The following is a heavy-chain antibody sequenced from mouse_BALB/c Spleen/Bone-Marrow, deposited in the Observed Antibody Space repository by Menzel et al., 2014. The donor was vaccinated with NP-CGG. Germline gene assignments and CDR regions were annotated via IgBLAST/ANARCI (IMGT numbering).Heavy chain of an antibody. V-gene: IGHV1-20*02. Sequence: EVKLQESGPELVKPGASVKISCKASGYSFTGYFMNWVMQSHGKSLEWIGRINPYNGDTFYNQKFKGKATLTVDKSSSTAHMELRSLASEVSAVYYCAREGGYYYGSSPYFDVWGEGTTVTVSS. CDR2: INPYNGDT. CDR3: AREGGYYYGSSPYFDV. J-gene: IGHJ1*01. CDR1: GYSFTGYF. D-gene: IGHD1-1*01.